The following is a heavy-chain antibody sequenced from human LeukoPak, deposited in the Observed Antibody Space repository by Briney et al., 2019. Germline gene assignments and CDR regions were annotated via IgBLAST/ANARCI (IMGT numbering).Heavy chain of an antibody. CDR3: AREGGYYGSGSYNWFDP. D-gene: IGHD3-10*01. Sequence: SETLSLTCTVSGGSITSYYWSWVRQPPGKGLECIGYMHYSGGATSYPALKSRVAMSIDASKNQFSLKLSSVTAADTAVYYCAREGGYYGSGSYNWFDPWGQGTLVTVSS. V-gene: IGHV4-59*01. CDR2: MHYSGGA. CDR1: GGSITSYY. J-gene: IGHJ5*02.